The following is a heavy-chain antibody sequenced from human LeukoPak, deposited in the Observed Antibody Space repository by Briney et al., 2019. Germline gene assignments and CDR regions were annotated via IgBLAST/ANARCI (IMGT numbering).Heavy chain of an antibody. Sequence: PGGSLRLSCAASGFTFSSYWMHWVRQAPGEGLVWVSRINSDGSSTSYADSVKGRFTISRDNSKNTLYLQMNSLRAEDTAVYYCAKEGYSYGLYYFDYWGQGTLVTVSS. CDR3: AKEGYSYGLYYFDY. CDR2: INSDGSST. J-gene: IGHJ4*02. D-gene: IGHD5-18*01. V-gene: IGHV3-74*01. CDR1: GFTFSSYW.